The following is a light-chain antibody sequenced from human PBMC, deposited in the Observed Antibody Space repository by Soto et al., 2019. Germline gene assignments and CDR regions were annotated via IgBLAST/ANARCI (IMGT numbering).Light chain of an antibody. Sequence: EIVLTQSPGTLSMSPGERATLSCRTSQTLTSVSLAWYQQKPGQAPRLIIYGASGRAIGVPDRFRGSGSGTDFTLTISGLEPEDFAVYYCQQYDASPRTFGQGTMVDFK. CDR3: QQYDASPRT. J-gene: IGKJ1*01. CDR1: QTLTSVS. CDR2: GAS. V-gene: IGKV3-20*01.